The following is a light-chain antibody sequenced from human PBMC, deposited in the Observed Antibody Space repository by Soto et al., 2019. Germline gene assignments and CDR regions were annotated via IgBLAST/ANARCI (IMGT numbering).Light chain of an antibody. CDR3: RQRSDRLPIT. CDR2: DAS. Sequence: EIVLTQSPATLSLSPGERGTLSCRASQSVSSHLAWYQQKPGQAPRLLIYDASKRPTGIPARFSGSGSGTDFTLTISSLEPEDFAVYYCRQRSDRLPITFGQGTRLEIK. J-gene: IGKJ5*01. CDR1: QSVSSH. V-gene: IGKV3-11*01.